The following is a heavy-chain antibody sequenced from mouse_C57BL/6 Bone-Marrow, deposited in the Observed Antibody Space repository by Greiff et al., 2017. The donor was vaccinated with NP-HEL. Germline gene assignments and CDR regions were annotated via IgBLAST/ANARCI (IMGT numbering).Heavy chain of an antibody. Sequence: VQLQQSGAELVRPGASVKLSCTASGFNIKDDYMHWVKQRPEPGLEWIGWIDPENGDTEYASKFQGKATITAYTSSNTADLQLSSLTSEDTAVYYCTGNYFDYWGQGTTLTGSS. V-gene: IGHV14-4*01. CDR2: IDPENGDT. CDR1: GFNIKDDY. CDR3: TGNYFDY. J-gene: IGHJ2*01.